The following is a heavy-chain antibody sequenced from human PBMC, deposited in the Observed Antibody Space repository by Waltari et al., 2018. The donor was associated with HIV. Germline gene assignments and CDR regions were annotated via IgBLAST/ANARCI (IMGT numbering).Heavy chain of an antibody. D-gene: IGHD2-2*01. J-gene: IGHJ6*02. CDR2: IIPILGIA. V-gene: IGHV1-69*02. CDR3: ARGIVVVPAATDYYYYGMDV. CDR1: GGTFSSYT. Sequence: QVQLVQSGAEVKKPGSSVKVSCKASGGTFSSYTISWVRQAPGQGLEWMGRIIPILGIANYAQKFQGRVTITADKSTSTAYMELSSLRSEDTAVYYCARGIVVVPAATDYYYYGMDVWGQGTTVTVSS.